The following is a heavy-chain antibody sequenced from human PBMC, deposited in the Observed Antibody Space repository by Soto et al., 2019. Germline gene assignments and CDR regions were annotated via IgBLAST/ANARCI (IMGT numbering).Heavy chain of an antibody. J-gene: IGHJ6*02. CDR1: GGTFSSYA. V-gene: IGHV1-69*13. CDR2: IIPIFGTA. D-gene: IGHD6-6*01. CDR3: ARGSIAARPDKSDYYYYGMDV. Sequence: VASVKVSCKASGGTFSSYAISWVRQAPGQGLEWMGGIIPIFGTANYAQKFQGRVTITADESTSTADMELSSLRSEDTAVYYCARGSIAARPDKSDYYYYGMDVWGQGTTVTVSS.